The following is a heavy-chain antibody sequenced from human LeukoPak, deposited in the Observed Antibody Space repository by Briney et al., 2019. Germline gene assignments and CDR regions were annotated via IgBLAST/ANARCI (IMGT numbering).Heavy chain of an antibody. CDR1: GYTFTGYY. CDR2: INLNSGGT. J-gene: IGHJ6*02. V-gene: IGHV1-2*02. CDR3: ARDPHYYYGVDV. Sequence: ASVKVSCKASGYTFTGYYMHWVRQAPGQGLAWMGWINLNSGGTNYAQKFQSRVTMTRDTSISTAYMELSRLRSDDTAVYYCARDPHYYYGVDVWGQGTTVTVSS.